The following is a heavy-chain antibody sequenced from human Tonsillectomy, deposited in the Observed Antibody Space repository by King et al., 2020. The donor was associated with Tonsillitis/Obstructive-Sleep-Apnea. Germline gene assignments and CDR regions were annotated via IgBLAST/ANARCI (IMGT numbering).Heavy chain of an antibody. D-gene: IGHD6-6*01. CDR2: ISYDGSNK. Sequence: VQLVESGGGVVQPGRYLRLYCAASGFTFSSYAMHWVRQAPGKGLEWVAVISYDGSNKYYADSVKGRFTISRDSSKNTLYLQMNSLRAEDTAVYYCARDPEGSSSYTYYYYYMDVWGKGTPVTVSS. V-gene: IGHV3-30*04. CDR3: ARDPEGSSSYTYYYYYMDV. CDR1: GFTFSSYA. J-gene: IGHJ6*03.